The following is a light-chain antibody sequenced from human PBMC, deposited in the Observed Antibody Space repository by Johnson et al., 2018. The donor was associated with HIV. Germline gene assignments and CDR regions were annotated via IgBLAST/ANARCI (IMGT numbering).Light chain of an antibody. CDR1: TSNIENSY. V-gene: IGLV1-51*02. CDR2: KKN. J-gene: IGLJ1*01. Sequence: QSVLTQPPSLSAAPGQKVTISCSGGTSNIENSYVSCYQRPPGQAPKLLTKKKNNGPPGFHDRFLGPKPGPPPPLAIPGSQPGDEAVYSCGTGDGGLVSFVFGTGTKVTVL. CDR3: GTGDGGLVSFV.